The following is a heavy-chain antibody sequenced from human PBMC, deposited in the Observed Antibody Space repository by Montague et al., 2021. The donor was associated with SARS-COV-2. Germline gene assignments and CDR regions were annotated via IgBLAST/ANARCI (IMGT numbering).Heavy chain of an antibody. Sequence: SRRLSCSASGFTFSSYAMSWVRQAPGKGLEWVSAISGSGGTTWYADSVKGRFTISRDNSKNTLYLQMNNLRAEDTAVYYCAKSPSGWWLFDYWGQGTLVTVSS. CDR1: GFTFSSYA. D-gene: IGHD6-19*01. CDR3: AKSPSGWWLFDY. J-gene: IGHJ4*02. CDR2: ISGSGGTT. V-gene: IGHV3-23*01.